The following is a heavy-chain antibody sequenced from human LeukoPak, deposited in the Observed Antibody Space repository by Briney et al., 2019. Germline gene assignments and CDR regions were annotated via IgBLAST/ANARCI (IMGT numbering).Heavy chain of an antibody. Sequence: PGGSLRLSCVASGFTFSSYGMHWVRQAPGKGLEWVANIKQDGSEKYYVDSVKGRFTISRDNAKNSLYLQMNSLRAEDTAVYYCAKGYYYGSGADAFDIWGQGTMVTVSS. CDR2: IKQDGSEK. D-gene: IGHD3-10*01. CDR1: GFTFSSYG. CDR3: AKGYYYGSGADAFDI. J-gene: IGHJ3*02. V-gene: IGHV3-7*03.